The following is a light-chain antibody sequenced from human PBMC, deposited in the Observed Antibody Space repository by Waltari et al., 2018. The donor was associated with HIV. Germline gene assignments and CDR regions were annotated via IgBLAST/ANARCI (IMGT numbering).Light chain of an antibody. J-gene: IGKJ1*01. CDR2: GAS. CDR1: QSVSSN. CDR3: QQYNEWPPWT. V-gene: IGKV3D-15*01. Sequence: EIVMTQSPATLSVSPGERATLSCRASQSVSSNLAWYQQKPGQAPRLLTDGASTRATGVPARFSGSGSGTEFTLTISSLQSEDFAVYYCQQYNEWPPWTFGQGTKVEIK.